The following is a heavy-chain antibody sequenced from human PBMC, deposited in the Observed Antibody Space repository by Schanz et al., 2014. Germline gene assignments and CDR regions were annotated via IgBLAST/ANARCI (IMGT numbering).Heavy chain of an antibody. CDR3: ARGIGGYGANNYFDY. J-gene: IGHJ4*02. CDR2: INTGSGDT. CDR1: GYTFTSYG. V-gene: IGHV1-3*04. Sequence: QVQLVQSGAEVKKPGASVKVSCKASGYTFTSYGISWVRQAPGQRLEWMCWINTGSGDTKYSQNFQGRVTITRDTSASTAYMELSSLRSEDTAVYSCARGIGGYGANNYFDYWGQGTLVTVSS. D-gene: IGHD5-12*01.